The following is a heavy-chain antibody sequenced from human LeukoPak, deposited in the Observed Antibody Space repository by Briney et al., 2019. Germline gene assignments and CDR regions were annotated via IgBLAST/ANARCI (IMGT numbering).Heavy chain of an antibody. CDR3: ARGPARRPWDAFDY. J-gene: IGHJ4*02. CDR1: GYTFTGYY. CDR2: INPNSGAT. V-gene: IGHV1-2*02. Sequence: ASVKVSCKASGYTFTGYYMHWVRQAPGQGLEWMGWINPNSGATNYAQKFQGRVTMTRDTSISTAYMELSRLRSDDTAVYYCARGPARRPWDAFDYWGQGTLLTVSS. D-gene: IGHD6-6*01.